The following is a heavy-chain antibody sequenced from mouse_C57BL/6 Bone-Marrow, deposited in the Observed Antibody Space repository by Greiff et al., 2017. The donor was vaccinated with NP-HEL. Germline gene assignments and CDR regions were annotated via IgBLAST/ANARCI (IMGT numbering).Heavy chain of an antibody. CDR3: ASTTGTGWFAY. CDR2: IWSGGST. V-gene: IGHV2-2*01. J-gene: IGHJ3*01. D-gene: IGHD4-1*02. CDR1: GFSLTSYG. Sequence: VKVEESGPGLVQPSQSLSITCTVSGFSLTSYGVHWVRQSPGKGLEWLGVIWSGGSTDYNAAFISRLSISKDNSKSQVFFKMNSLQADDTAIYYCASTTGTGWFAYWGQGTLVTVSA.